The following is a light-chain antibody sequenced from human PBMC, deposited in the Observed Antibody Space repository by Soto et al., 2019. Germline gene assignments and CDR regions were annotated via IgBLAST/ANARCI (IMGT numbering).Light chain of an antibody. CDR3: SSYFSFNVFDVV. V-gene: IGLV2-14*01. CDR2: DVS. CDR1: ASDVGGYKY. J-gene: IGLJ2*01. Sequence: QSALTQPASVSGSPGQSITISCSGLASDVGGYKYVSWYQHHPGKAPKLIIYDVSDRPSGVSSRFSGSKSGNTASLTISGLQAEDEADYYCSSYFSFNVFDVVFGGGTKLTVL.